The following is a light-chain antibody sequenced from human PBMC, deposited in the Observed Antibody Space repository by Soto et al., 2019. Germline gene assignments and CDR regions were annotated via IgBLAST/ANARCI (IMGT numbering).Light chain of an antibody. Sequence: EFVLTQSPGTLSLSPGERATLSCRASQTVRNNYLAWYQQKPGQAPRLLIYDASNRATGIPARFSGSGSGTDFTLAISSLEPEDFAVYYCQQRSNWPPVTFGGGTKVEIK. V-gene: IGKV3-11*01. CDR3: QQRSNWPPVT. CDR1: QTVRNNY. J-gene: IGKJ4*01. CDR2: DAS.